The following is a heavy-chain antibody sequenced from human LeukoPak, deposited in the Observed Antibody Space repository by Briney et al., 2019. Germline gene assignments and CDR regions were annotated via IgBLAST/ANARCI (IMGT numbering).Heavy chain of an antibody. CDR3: AKDEGDIVVVVAASPFDY. CDR1: GFTFSSYS. CDR2: ISGSGGST. J-gene: IGHJ4*02. D-gene: IGHD2-15*01. Sequence: PGGSLRLSCAASGFTFSSYSMNWVRQAPGKGLEWVSAISGSGGSTYYADSVKGRFTISRDNSKNTLYLQMNSLRAEDTAVYYCAKDEGDIVVVVAASPFDYWGQGTLVTVSS. V-gene: IGHV3-23*01.